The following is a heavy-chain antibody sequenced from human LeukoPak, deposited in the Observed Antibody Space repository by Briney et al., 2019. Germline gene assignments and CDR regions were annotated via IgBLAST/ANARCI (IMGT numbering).Heavy chain of an antibody. CDR3: ARDRVGATDYFDY. CDR2: ISYDGSNK. D-gene: IGHD1-26*01. J-gene: IGHJ4*02. CDR1: GFTFSSYA. Sequence: GRSLRLSCAASGFTFSSYAMHWVRQAPGKGLEWVAVISYDGSNKYYADSVKGRFTISRDNSKNTLYLQMDSLRAEDTAVYYCARDRVGATDYFDYWGQGTLVTVSS. V-gene: IGHV3-30-3*01.